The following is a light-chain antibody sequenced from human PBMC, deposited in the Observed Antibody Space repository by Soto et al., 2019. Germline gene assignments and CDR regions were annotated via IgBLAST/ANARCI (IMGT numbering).Light chain of an antibody. J-gene: IGLJ2*01. V-gene: IGLV2-8*01. CDR1: SSDVGGYNY. Sequence: QSVLTQPPSASGSPGQSVTISCTGSSSDVGGYNYVSWYQQFPGKAPKLMIYEVSKRPSGVPDRFSGSKSGNTASLTVSGLQAADEADYYCSSYAGSNNVLFGGGTQLTVL. CDR2: EVS. CDR3: SSYAGSNNVL.